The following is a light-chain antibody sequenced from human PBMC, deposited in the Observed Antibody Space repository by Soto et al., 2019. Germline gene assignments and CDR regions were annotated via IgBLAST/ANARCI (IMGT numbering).Light chain of an antibody. J-gene: IGKJ2*01. Sequence: EIVLTQSPGTLSLSLGERATLSCRASQSVSSSYLAWYQQKPGQAPRLLMYGTSSRAAGIPDRFSGSGSGTDVTLTISRLEPEDFAVYYCQHYGSSRYTFGQGTKLEIK. V-gene: IGKV3-20*01. CDR1: QSVSSSY. CDR3: QHYGSSRYT. CDR2: GTS.